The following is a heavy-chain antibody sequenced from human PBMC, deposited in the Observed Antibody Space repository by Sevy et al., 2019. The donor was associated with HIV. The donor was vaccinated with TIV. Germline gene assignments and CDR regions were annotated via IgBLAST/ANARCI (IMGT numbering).Heavy chain of an antibody. D-gene: IGHD4-17*01. Sequence: GGSLRLSCAASGFTFSNVWTSWVRQASGKGLEWVGRIQSKSECGTTDYAAPVKGRFSISRDESSDTLYLQMNSLKTEDTAVYYCTTMMRLYGDPNFWYFDLWGRGTLVTVSS. CDR1: GFTFSNVW. CDR3: TTMMRLYGDPNFWYFDL. V-gene: IGHV3-15*01. CDR2: IQSKSECGTT. J-gene: IGHJ2*01.